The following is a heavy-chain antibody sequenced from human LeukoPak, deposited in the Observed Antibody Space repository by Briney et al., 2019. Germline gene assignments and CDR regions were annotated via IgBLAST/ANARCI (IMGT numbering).Heavy chain of an antibody. CDR1: GGSIGSHY. CDR3: AREYYYDSSGYSNFDY. J-gene: IGHJ4*02. V-gene: IGHV4-59*11. D-gene: IGHD3-22*01. Sequence: PSETLSLTCTVSGGSIGSHYWSWIRQPPGKGLEWIGYIYDSGSINYNPSLKSRVTISVDTSKNQFSLKLSSVTAADTAVYYCAREYYYDSSGYSNFDYWGQGTLVTVSS. CDR2: IYDSGSI.